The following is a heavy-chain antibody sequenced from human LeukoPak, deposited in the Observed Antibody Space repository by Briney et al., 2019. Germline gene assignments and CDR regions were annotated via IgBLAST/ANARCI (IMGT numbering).Heavy chain of an antibody. Sequence: SVKVSCKASGGTFSSYAISWVRQAPGQGLEWMGRIIPILGIANYAQKFQGRVTITADESTSTAYMELSSLRSEDTAVYYCAKGGDQQLVRRGGFDYWGQGTLVTVSS. D-gene: IGHD6-6*01. CDR1: GGTFSSYA. J-gene: IGHJ4*02. CDR2: IIPILGIA. V-gene: IGHV1-69*04. CDR3: AKGGDQQLVRRGGFDY.